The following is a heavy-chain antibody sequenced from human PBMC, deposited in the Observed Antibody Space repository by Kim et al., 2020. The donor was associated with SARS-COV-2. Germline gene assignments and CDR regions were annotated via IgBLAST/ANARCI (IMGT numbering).Heavy chain of an antibody. CDR1: GFTFSDYY. Sequence: GGSLRLSCAASGFTFSDYYMSWIRQAPGKGLEWVSYISSSSSYTNYADSVKGRFTISRDNAKNSLYLQMNSLRAEDTAVYYCAKWHYYGSGSRPPGRGGMDVWGQGTTVTVSS. D-gene: IGHD3-10*01. V-gene: IGHV3-11*06. J-gene: IGHJ6*02. CDR2: ISSSSSYT. CDR3: AKWHYYGSGSRPPGRGGMDV.